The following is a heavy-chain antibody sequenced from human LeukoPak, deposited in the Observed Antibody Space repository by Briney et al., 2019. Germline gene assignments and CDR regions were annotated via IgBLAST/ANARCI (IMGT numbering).Heavy chain of an antibody. CDR2: ISGSGGST. Sequence: GGSLRLSCAASGFTFSSYAMSWVRQAPGKGLEWVSAISGSGGSTYYADSVKGRFTISRDNSKNTLYLQMNSLRAEDTAVYYCAKDQLYSGYDRGVPPDAFDIWGQGTMVTVSS. D-gene: IGHD5-12*01. J-gene: IGHJ3*02. V-gene: IGHV3-23*01. CDR3: AKDQLYSGYDRGVPPDAFDI. CDR1: GFTFSSYA.